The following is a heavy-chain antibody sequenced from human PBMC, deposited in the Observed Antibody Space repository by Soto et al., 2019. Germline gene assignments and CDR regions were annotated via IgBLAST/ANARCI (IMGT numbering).Heavy chain of an antibody. J-gene: IGHJ6*02. CDR1: GFTFSSYG. Sequence: QVQLVESGGGVVQPGRSLRLSCAASGFTFSSYGMHWVRQAPGKGLEWVAVIWYDGSNKYYADSVKGRFTISRDNSKNTLYLQMSSLRAEDTAVYYCARDRQQLVYYYYYYGMDVWGQGTTVTVSS. V-gene: IGHV3-33*01. CDR2: IWYDGSNK. CDR3: ARDRQQLVYYYYYYGMDV. D-gene: IGHD6-13*01.